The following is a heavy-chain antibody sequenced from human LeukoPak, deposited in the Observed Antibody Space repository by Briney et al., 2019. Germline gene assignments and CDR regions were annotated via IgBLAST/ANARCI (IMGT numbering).Heavy chain of an antibody. CDR3: VRDLVFVWTPGDDFDF. Sequence: GGSLRLSCAASGFAFSAYWMPWVRQAPGKGLEWVSRINEDATTISYADSVKGRFIISRDNSKKSLYLQMNNLRAEDTAVYYCVRDLVFVWTPGDDFDFWGQGTLVTVSS. CDR2: INEDATTI. J-gene: IGHJ4*02. CDR1: GFAFSAYW. V-gene: IGHV3-74*01. D-gene: IGHD3-16*01.